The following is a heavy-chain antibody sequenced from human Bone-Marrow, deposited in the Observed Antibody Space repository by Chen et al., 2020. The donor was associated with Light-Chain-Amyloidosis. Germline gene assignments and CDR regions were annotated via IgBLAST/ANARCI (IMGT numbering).Heavy chain of an antibody. V-gene: IGHV5-51*01. D-gene: IGHD5-12*01. CDR1: GYTFPNYW. CDR2: IYPDDSDA. Sequence: EVQLEQSGPEVKKPGESLKISCKGSGYTFPNYWIGWVRQMPGKGLAGMGVIYPDDSDARYSPSLEGQVTISADKSITTAYLQWRSLKASDTAMYYCARRRDGYNFDYWGQGTLVTVSS. J-gene: IGHJ4*02. CDR3: ARRRDGYNFDY.